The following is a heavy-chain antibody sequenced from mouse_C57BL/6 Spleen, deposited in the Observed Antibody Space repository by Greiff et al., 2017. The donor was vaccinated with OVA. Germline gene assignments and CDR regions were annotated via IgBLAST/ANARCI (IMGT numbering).Heavy chain of an antibody. D-gene: IGHD2-10*01. Sequence: VQLQQSGAELVKPGASVKMSCKASGYTFTSYWITWVKQRPGQGLEWIGDIYPGSGSTNYNEKFKSKATLTVDTSSSTAYMQLSSLTSEDSAVYYCASGSYYGNYEDYAMDYWGQGTSVTVSS. CDR3: ASGSYYGNYEDYAMDY. CDR2: IYPGSGST. V-gene: IGHV1-55*01. CDR1: GYTFTSYW. J-gene: IGHJ4*01.